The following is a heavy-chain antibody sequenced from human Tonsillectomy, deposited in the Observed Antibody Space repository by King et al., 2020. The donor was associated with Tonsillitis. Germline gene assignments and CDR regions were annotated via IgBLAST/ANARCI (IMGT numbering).Heavy chain of an antibody. CDR2: IYHSGST. CDR1: GGSISSGGYF. Sequence: QLQESGSGLVKPSQTLSLTCAVPGGSISSGGYFWSWIRQPPGKGLEWIGYIYHSGSTYYNPSLKSRVTISVDRSKNQFSLKLSSVTAADTAVYYCARFVVVPAANTRVGAFDIWGQGTMVTVSS. CDR3: ARFVVVPAANTRVGAFDI. D-gene: IGHD2-2*01. V-gene: IGHV4-30-2*01. J-gene: IGHJ3*02.